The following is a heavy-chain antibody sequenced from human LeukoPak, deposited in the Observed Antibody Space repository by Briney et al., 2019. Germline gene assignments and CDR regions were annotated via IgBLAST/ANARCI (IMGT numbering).Heavy chain of an antibody. CDR1: GGSISSGSYY. CDR3: ARSTTVTTLFD. CDR2: IYISGST. Sequence: PSQTLSLTCTVSGGSISSGSYYWNWIRQPAGKGLEWIGRIYISGSTNYNPSLKSRVTISVGTSKNQFSLKLNSVTAADTAVYYCARSTTVTTLFDWGQGALVTVSS. V-gene: IGHV4-61*02. J-gene: IGHJ4*02. D-gene: IGHD4-17*01.